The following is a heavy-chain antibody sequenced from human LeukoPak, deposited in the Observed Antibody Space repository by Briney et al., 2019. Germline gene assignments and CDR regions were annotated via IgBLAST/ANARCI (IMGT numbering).Heavy chain of an antibody. CDR1: GFTFNGYA. J-gene: IGHJ4*02. CDR3: AKHLGSHNFDY. V-gene: IGHV3-23*01. Sequence: PGGSLRLSCAASGFTFNGYAMSWVRQAPGKGLEWVSSISGSGANTYYANSVKGRFTVYRDNSKDTLYLQVNNLRAEDTAVYYCAKHLGSHNFDYWGQGTLVTVSS. CDR2: ISGSGANT. D-gene: IGHD3-10*01.